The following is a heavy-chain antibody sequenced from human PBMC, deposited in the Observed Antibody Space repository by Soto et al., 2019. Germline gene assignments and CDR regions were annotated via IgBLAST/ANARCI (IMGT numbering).Heavy chain of an antibody. J-gene: IGHJ4*02. V-gene: IGHV1-69*06. D-gene: IGHD2-15*01. Sequence: SVKVSFKASGGTFSSYAISWVRQAPGQGLEWMGGIIPICGTANYAQKFQGRVTITADKSTSTAYMELSSLRSEDTDVYYCATKYCSGGSCYPDYWGQGTLVTVYS. CDR2: IIPICGTA. CDR3: ATKYCSGGSCYPDY. CDR1: GGTFSSYA.